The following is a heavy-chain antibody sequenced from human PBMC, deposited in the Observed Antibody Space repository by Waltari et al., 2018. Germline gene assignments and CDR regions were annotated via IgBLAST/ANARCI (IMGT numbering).Heavy chain of an antibody. J-gene: IGHJ6*03. CDR3: AKSWNTHYYYYIDV. V-gene: IGHV4-4*09. CDR2: VSVTGGT. CDR1: GGSFHTYS. Sequence: QVTLQQSGPRVVKPSGTLSLTCTVSGGSFHTYSWGWIRQPPGKGLEWIGYVSVTGGTNYSPTLQSRVTLSADPSENQVSLTLTSVTAADTAVYYCAKSWNTHYYYYIDVWGKGTTVTVSS. D-gene: IGHD1-1*01.